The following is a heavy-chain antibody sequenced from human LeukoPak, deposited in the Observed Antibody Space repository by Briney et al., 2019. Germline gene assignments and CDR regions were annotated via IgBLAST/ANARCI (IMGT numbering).Heavy chain of an antibody. J-gene: IGHJ4*02. CDR3: AKAGWDSPRTTLSFDY. V-gene: IGHV3-23*01. CDR2: ISGSGGST. D-gene: IGHD4-17*01. CDR1: GFTFSSYA. Sequence: PGGSLRLSCAASGFTFSSYAMSWVRQAPGKGREWVSAISGSGGSTYYADSVKGRLTIAVDKSKKTLYLQMNSLRAEDTAVYYCAKAGWDSPRTTLSFDYWGQGTLVTASS.